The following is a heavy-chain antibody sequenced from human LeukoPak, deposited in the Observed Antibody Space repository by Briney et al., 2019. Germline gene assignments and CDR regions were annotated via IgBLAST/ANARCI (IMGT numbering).Heavy chain of an antibody. V-gene: IGHV3-23*01. J-gene: IGHJ4*02. CDR2: INGGGGHT. CDR3: ARRDVLKGEWIFFDR. D-gene: IGHD2-2*03. CDR1: GFTFSTYS. Sequence: PGGSLRLSCAASGFTFSTYSMDWVRQAPGKGLEWVSAINGGGGHTYYADSVKGRFTISRDNSKNTLYFHLNSLRADDTAVYYCARRDVLKGEWIFFDRWGQGTLVTVSS.